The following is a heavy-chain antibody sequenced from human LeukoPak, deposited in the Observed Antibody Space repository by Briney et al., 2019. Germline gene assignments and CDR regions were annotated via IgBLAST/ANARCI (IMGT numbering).Heavy chain of an antibody. CDR1: GFTFSNYA. CDR2: ISGSGGNT. CDR3: AKAVNGVVARDWFDP. D-gene: IGHD2-15*01. Sequence: GGSLGLSCAASGFTFSNYAMSWVRQAPGKGLEWVSAISGSGGNTYYADSVKGRFTISRDNSKNTLYLQMNSLRAEDTAVYYCAKAVNGVVARDWFDPWGQGTLVTVSS. V-gene: IGHV3-23*01. J-gene: IGHJ5*02.